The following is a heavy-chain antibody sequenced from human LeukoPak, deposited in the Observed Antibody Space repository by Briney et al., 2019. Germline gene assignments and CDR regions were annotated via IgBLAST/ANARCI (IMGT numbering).Heavy chain of an antibody. CDR3: ARDYYDSSGYYYYYYYMDV. D-gene: IGHD3-22*01. Sequence: PSETLSLTCTVSGGSISSYYWSWLRQPPGKGLEWIGYIYYSGSTNYNPSLKSRVTISVDTSKNQFSLKLSSVTAADTAVYYCARDYYDSSGYYYYYYYMDVWGKGTTVTVSS. CDR1: GGSISSYY. V-gene: IGHV4-59*01. CDR2: IYYSGST. J-gene: IGHJ6*03.